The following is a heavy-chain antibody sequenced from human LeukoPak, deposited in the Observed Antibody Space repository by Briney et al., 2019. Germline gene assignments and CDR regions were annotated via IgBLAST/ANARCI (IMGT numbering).Heavy chain of an antibody. V-gene: IGHV4-39*01. Sequence: SETLSLTCTVSGGSISSLSYYWAWIRQSPGKGLEWIGSIFYSGGTYDNPSLKSRVTLSVDTYKNQFSLRLSSVTAADTAVYYCASGQYYDLWSGYYVDWGQGTLVTVSA. CDR2: IFYSGGT. J-gene: IGHJ4*02. D-gene: IGHD3-3*01. CDR1: GGSISSLSYY. CDR3: ASGQYYDLWSGYYVD.